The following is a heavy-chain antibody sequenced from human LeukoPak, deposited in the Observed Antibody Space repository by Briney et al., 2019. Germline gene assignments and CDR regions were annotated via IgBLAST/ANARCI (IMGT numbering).Heavy chain of an antibody. D-gene: IGHD6-19*01. J-gene: IGHJ6*03. Sequence: GGSLRLSCAASGFTFSSYAMSWVRQAPGKGLEWVSAISGSGGSTYYADSVKGRFTISRDNAKNSLYLQMNSLRAEDTAVYYCARDGDSSGWYGSYYYYYMDVWGQGTTVTVSS. CDR3: ARDGDSSGWYGSYYYYYMDV. CDR1: GFTFSSYA. CDR2: ISGSGGST. V-gene: IGHV3-23*01.